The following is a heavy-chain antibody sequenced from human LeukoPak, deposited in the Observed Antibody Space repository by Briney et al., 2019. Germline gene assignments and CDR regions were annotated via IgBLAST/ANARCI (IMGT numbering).Heavy chain of an antibody. Sequence: SETLSLTCTVSGGSISSYYWSWIRQPPGKGLEWIGCIYYSGSTNYNPSLKSRVTISVDTSKNQFSLKLSSVTAADTAVYYCARDQHCSSTSCYGSQVSYYMDVWGKGTTVTVSS. J-gene: IGHJ6*03. CDR2: IYYSGST. V-gene: IGHV4-59*01. D-gene: IGHD2-2*01. CDR3: ARDQHCSSTSCYGSQVSYYMDV. CDR1: GGSISSYY.